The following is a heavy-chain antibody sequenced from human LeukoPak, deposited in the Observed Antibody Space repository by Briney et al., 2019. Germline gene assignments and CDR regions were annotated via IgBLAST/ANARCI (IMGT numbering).Heavy chain of an antibody. CDR2: IRSKAYGGTT. V-gene: IGHV3-49*04. J-gene: IGHJ4*02. CDR3: TRGRGGGIKAGFDS. D-gene: IGHD3-16*01. CDR1: GFTFGDYA. Sequence: GGSLRLSCTASGFTFGDYAMSWVRQAPGKGLEWVGFIRSKAYGGTTEYAASVKGRFTISRDDSKSIAYLQMNSLKTEDTAVYACTRGRGGGIKAGFDSWGQGPLVTVSS.